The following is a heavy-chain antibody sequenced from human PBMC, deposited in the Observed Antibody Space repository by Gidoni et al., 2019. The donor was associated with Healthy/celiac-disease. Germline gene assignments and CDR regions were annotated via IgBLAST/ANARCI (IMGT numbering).Heavy chain of an antibody. CDR1: GGSFSGYY. CDR2: INHSEST. Sequence: QVQLQQWCAGLLTPSETLSLTCAVYGGSFSGYYWSWIRQPPGKGLEWIGEINHSESTNYNPSLKSRVTISVDTSKNQFSLKLSSVTAADTAVYYCARAKRITGTTSSYYYYGMDVWGKGTTVTVSS. V-gene: IGHV4-34*01. D-gene: IGHD1-7*01. CDR3: ARAKRITGTTSSYYYYGMDV. J-gene: IGHJ6*04.